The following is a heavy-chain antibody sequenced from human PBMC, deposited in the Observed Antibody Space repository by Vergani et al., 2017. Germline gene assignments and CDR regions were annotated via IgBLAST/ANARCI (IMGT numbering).Heavy chain of an antibody. CDR3: AKSDPRVGGVPGILYY. D-gene: IGHD2-21*01. J-gene: IGHJ4*02. CDR2: ISGSGGST. Sequence: EVQLLESGGGLVQPGGSLRLSCAASGFTFSSYAMSWVRQAPGKGLEWVSAISGSGGSTYYADSVKGRFTISRDNSKNTLYLQMNSLRAEATAVYCCAKSDPRVGGVPGILYYWGQGTLVTVSS. V-gene: IGHV3-23*01. CDR1: GFTFSSYA.